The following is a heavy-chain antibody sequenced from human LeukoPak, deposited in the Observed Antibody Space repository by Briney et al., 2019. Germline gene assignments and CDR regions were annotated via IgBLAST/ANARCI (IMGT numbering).Heavy chain of an antibody. D-gene: IGHD6-13*01. CDR2: IKQDGNGG. V-gene: IGHV3-7*05. CDR3: ARDAAAQQLVHYFDY. J-gene: IGHJ4*02. CDR1: GFTFGSYW. Sequence: GGSLRLSCAASGFTFGSYWMSWVRQAPGKGLEWVANIKQDGNGGYYVDSVKGRFTISRDNARDSLYLQMNSLRVEDTAVYYCARDAAAQQLVHYFDYWGQGTLVTVSS.